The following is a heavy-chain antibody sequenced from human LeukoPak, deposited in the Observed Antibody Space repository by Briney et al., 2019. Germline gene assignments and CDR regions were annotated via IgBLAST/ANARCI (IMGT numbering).Heavy chain of an antibody. CDR1: GYTFTSYG. CDR2: ISAYNGNT. V-gene: IGHV1-18*04. Sequence: ASVKVSCKASGYTFTSYGISWVRQAPGQGLEWMGWISAYNGNTNYAQKLQGRVTMTTDTSASTAYMELSSLRSEDTAVYYCARAIVVVPAAMAGLYNWFDPWGQGTLVTVSS. J-gene: IGHJ5*02. CDR3: ARAIVVVPAAMAGLYNWFDP. D-gene: IGHD2-2*01.